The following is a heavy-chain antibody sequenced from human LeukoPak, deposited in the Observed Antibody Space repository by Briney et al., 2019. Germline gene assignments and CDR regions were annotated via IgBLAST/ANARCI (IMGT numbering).Heavy chain of an antibody. CDR2: TYYSGST. D-gene: IGHD2-2*01. Sequence: SETLSLTCTVSGGSISSYYWSWIRQPPGKGLEWIGYTYYSGSTNYNPSLKSRVTISVDTSKNQFSLKLSSVTAADTAVYYCAREVPAAMSSPGWFDPWGQGTLVTVSS. CDR3: AREVPAAMSSPGWFDP. V-gene: IGHV4-59*01. CDR1: GGSISSYY. J-gene: IGHJ5*02.